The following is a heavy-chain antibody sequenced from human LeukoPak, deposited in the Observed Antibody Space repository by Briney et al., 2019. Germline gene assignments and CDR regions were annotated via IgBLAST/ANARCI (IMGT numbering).Heavy chain of an antibody. CDR2: ISYDGSNK. J-gene: IGHJ4*02. CDR3: ARVRVRGVFDY. Sequence: PGGSLRLSCAASEFTFSSYAMHWVRQAPGKGLEWVAVISYDGSNKYYADSVKGRFTISRDNSKNTLYLQMNSLRADDTAVYYCARVRVRGVFDYWGRGTLVTVSS. D-gene: IGHD3-10*01. V-gene: IGHV3-30*04. CDR1: EFTFSSYA.